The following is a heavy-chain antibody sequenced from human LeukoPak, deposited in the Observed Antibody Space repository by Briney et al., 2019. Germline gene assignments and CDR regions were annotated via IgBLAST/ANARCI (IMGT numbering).Heavy chain of an antibody. V-gene: IGHV1-2*06. D-gene: IGHD1-26*01. CDR1: GYTFTGYY. CDR3: ARAGDSGSYYVSSY. Sequence: ASVKVSCKASGYTFTGYYMHWVRQAPGQGLEWMGRINPNSGGTNYAQKFQGRVTMTRDTSISTAYMELSRLRSDDTAVYYRARAGDSGSYYVSSYWGQGTLVTVSS. CDR2: INPNSGGT. J-gene: IGHJ4*02.